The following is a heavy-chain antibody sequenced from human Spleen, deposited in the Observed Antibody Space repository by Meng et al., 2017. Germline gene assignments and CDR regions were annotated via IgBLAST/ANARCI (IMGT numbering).Heavy chain of an antibody. CDR1: GDSISNYY. Sequence: QVQPQESGPGLVKPSDTLSLTCSVSGDSISNYYWNWLRQPAGKRLEWIGRTYVGGSTDYNPSLGSRVTVSVDTSKNQISLRLASVTAADTAVYFCARGSAGDYYFDSWGQGTLVTVSS. D-gene: IGHD4-17*01. CDR3: ARGSAGDYYFDS. CDR2: TYVGGST. V-gene: IGHV4-4*07. J-gene: IGHJ4*02.